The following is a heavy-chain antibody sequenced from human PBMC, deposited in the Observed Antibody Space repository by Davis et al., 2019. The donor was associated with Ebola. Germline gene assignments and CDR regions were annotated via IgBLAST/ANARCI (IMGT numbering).Heavy chain of an antibody. Sequence: PGGSLRFSCAASGFTFSSYWMSWVRQALGKGLEWVANIKQDGSEKYYVDSVKGRFTISRDNAKNSLYLQMNSLRAEDTAVYYCARGVDYSMLYYYYGMDVWGQGTTVTVSS. CDR2: IKQDGSEK. D-gene: IGHD4-11*01. CDR1: GFTFSSYW. V-gene: IGHV3-7*01. CDR3: ARGVDYSMLYYYYGMDV. J-gene: IGHJ6*02.